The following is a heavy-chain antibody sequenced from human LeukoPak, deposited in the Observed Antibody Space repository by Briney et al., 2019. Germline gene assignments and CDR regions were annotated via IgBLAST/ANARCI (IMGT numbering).Heavy chain of an antibody. Sequence: PGRPLRLSCAASGFTFDDYAMHWVRQAPGKGLEWVSGISWNSGSIGYADSVKGRFTISRDNAKNSLYLQMNSLRAEDTALYYCAKDHSSSSPYYYYYYGMDVWGQGTTVTVSS. CDR1: GFTFDDYA. J-gene: IGHJ6*02. V-gene: IGHV3-9*01. D-gene: IGHD6-6*01. CDR2: ISWNSGSI. CDR3: AKDHSSSSPYYYYYYGMDV.